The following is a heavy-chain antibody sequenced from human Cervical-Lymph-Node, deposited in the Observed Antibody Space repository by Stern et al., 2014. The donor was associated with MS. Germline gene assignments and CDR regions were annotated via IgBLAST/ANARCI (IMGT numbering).Heavy chain of an antibody. J-gene: IGHJ4*02. Sequence: QVQLVESGAELKRPGASVMVSCKTSGYSFTRFHMNWVRQAPGQGLEWMGLISCRDGSTSYAQKFQDRVTMTRDISTSTVYMELSSLWSDDTAVYYCARGLEWRSSSSFAFWGQGTLITVSS. CDR2: ISCRDGST. CDR1: GYSFTRFH. D-gene: IGHD6-6*01. V-gene: IGHV1-46*03. CDR3: ARGLEWRSSSSFAF.